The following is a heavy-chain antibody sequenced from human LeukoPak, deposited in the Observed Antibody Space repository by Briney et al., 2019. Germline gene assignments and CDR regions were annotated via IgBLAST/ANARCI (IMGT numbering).Heavy chain of an antibody. V-gene: IGHV1-69*13. D-gene: IGHD4-11*01. CDR2: IIPIFGTA. Sequence: SVKVSCKASGGTFSSYAISWVRQAPGQGLEWMGGIIPIFGTANYAQKFQGRVTITADESTSTAYMELSSLRSEDTAVYYCARVPTSRTVTYYYYYYMDVWGKGTTVTVSS. J-gene: IGHJ6*03. CDR3: ARVPTSRTVTYYYYYYMDV. CDR1: GGTFSSYA.